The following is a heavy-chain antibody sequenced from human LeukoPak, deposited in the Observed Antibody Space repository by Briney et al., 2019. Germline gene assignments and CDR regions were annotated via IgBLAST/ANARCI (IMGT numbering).Heavy chain of an antibody. D-gene: IGHD2-2*01. CDR3: ARVLNRQSSAIYYDVFDM. CDR2: IKGDESLK. V-gene: IGHV3-7*01. J-gene: IGHJ3*02. CDR1: GFVFNNYW. Sequence: PGGSLRLSCVGSGFVFNNYWMAWIRQTPGKGLEWVANIKGDESLKYYVDSIRGRFTISRDNTKNSMYLQMNNLRVEDTAVYYCARVLNRQSSAIYYDVFDMWGQGTMVTVSS.